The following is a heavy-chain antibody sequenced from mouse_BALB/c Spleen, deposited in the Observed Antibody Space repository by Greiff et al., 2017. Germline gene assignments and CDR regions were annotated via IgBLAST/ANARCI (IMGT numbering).Heavy chain of an antibody. Sequence: VQLKESGAELAKPGASVKMSCKASGYTFTSYWMHWVKQRPGQGLEWIGYINPSTGYTEYNQKFKDKATLTADKSSSTAYMQLSSLTSEDSAVYYCARQLGLHAMDYWGQGTSVTVSS. CDR2: INPSTGYT. V-gene: IGHV1-7*01. D-gene: IGHD3-1*01. J-gene: IGHJ4*01. CDR3: ARQLGLHAMDY. CDR1: GYTFTSYW.